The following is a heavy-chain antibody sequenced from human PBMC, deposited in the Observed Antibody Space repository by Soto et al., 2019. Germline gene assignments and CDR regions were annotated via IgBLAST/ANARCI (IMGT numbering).Heavy chain of an antibody. D-gene: IGHD1-26*01. CDR2: TNQDGSEK. Sequence: EVHLVESGGGLVQTGGSLRLSCAIFEGTVIRDWMNWVRQAPGKGLEWVAHTNQDGSEKYYVDPVKGRFTISRDNDKNSLYLQMTSLRAEDSAMFYCSGGVGDAFWGQGTLVTVSS. CDR3: SGGVGDAF. CDR1: EGTVIRDW. J-gene: IGHJ4*02. V-gene: IGHV3-7*01.